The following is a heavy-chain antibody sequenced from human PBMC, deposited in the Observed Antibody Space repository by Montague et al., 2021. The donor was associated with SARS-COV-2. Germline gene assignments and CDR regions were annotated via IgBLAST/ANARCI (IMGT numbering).Heavy chain of an antibody. D-gene: IGHD5-24*01. Sequence: QSGAEVKKPGESLTTSCKGSGYSFPNYWIAWVRQMPGKALKYMGIINPRDYDTRYTPSFRGQVTISVDKSINTAFLHLNSLKASDTAMYYCSRPNDGWHNFDYWGQGTLVTVSS. CDR1: GYSFPNYW. J-gene: IGHJ4*02. V-gene: IGHV5-51*01. CDR3: SRPNDGWHNFDY. CDR2: INPRDYDT.